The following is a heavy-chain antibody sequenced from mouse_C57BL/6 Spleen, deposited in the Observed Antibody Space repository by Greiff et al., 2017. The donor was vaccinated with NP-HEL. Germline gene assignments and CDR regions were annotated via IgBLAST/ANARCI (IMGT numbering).Heavy chain of an antibody. Sequence: DVMLVESGGGLVKPGGSLKLSCAASGFTFSSYAMSWVRQTPEKRLEWVATISDGGSYTYYPDNVKGRFTISRDNAKNNLYLQMSHLKSEDTAMYYCARDQHDYDGYYAMDYWGQGTSVTVSS. CDR1: GFTFSSYA. J-gene: IGHJ4*01. V-gene: IGHV5-4*01. D-gene: IGHD2-4*01. CDR3: ARDQHDYDGYYAMDY. CDR2: ISDGGSYT.